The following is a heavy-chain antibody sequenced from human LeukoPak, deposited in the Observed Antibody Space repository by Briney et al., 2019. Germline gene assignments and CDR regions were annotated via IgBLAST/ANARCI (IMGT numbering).Heavy chain of an antibody. Sequence: SETLSLTCTVSGGSISSGDYYWSWIRQPPGKGLEWIGYIYYSGSTYYNPSLKSRVTISVDTSKNQFSLKLSSVTAADTAVYYCARGILRFYYMDVWGKGTTVTVSS. CDR3: ARGILRFYYMDV. V-gene: IGHV4-30-4*08. D-gene: IGHD3-3*01. CDR2: IYYSGST. CDR1: GGSISSGDYY. J-gene: IGHJ6*03.